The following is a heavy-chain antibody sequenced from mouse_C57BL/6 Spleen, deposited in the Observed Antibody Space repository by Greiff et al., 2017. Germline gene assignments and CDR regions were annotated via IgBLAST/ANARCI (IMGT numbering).Heavy chain of an antibody. CDR2: ISSGGSYT. J-gene: IGHJ2*01. Sequence: EVMLVESGGDLVKPGGSLKLSCAASGFTFSSYGMSWVRQTPDKRLEWVATISSGGSYTYYPDSVKGRFTISRDNAKNTLYLQRSSLKSEDTAMYYCARQTAQATFDYWGQGTTLTVSS. D-gene: IGHD3-2*02. CDR1: GFTFSSYG. CDR3: ARQTAQATFDY. V-gene: IGHV5-6*02.